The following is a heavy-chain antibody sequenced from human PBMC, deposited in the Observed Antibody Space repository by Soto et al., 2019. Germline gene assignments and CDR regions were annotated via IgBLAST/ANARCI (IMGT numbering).Heavy chain of an antibody. J-gene: IGHJ4*02. CDR2: IYPGDSDT. Sequence: GESLKISCKGSGYSFTSYWIGWVRQMPGKGLEWMGIIYPGDSDTRYSPSFQGQVTISADKSISTAYLQWSSLKASDTAMYYCARAPEGYCSSTSCYPDYSKVYFDYWGQGTLVTVSS. D-gene: IGHD2-2*01. CDR3: ARAPEGYCSSTSCYPDYSKVYFDY. CDR1: GYSFTSYW. V-gene: IGHV5-51*01.